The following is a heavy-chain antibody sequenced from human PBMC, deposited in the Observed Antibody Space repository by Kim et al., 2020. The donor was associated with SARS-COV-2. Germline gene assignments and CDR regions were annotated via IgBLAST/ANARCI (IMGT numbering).Heavy chain of an antibody. D-gene: IGHD6-13*01. V-gene: IGHV1-46*01. J-gene: IGHJ3*02. Sequence: ASVKVSCKASGYTFTSYYMHWVRQAPGQGLEWMGIINPSGGSTSYAQKFQGRVTMTRDTSTSTVYMELSSLRSEDTAVYYCARDIAAAGPPDAFDIWGQGTMVTVSS. CDR3: ARDIAAAGPPDAFDI. CDR2: INPSGGST. CDR1: GYTFTSYY.